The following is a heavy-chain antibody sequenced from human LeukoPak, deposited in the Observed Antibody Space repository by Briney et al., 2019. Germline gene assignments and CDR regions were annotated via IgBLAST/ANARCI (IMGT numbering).Heavy chain of an antibody. J-gene: IGHJ6*02. V-gene: IGHV1-8*01. CDR1: GYTFTTYD. D-gene: IGHD2-21*02. Sequence: ASVKVSCKASGYTFTTYDINWVRQATGQGLEWMGWMNPNSGNTGFAQTFQGRVTMTRDTSISTAYMELSSLRSEDTAVYYCAKRGDHSNYGMDVWGQGTTVTVSS. CDR2: MNPNSGNT. CDR3: AKRGDHSNYGMDV.